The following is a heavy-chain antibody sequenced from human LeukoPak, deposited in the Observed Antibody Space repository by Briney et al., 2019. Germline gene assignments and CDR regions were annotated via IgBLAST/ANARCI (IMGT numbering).Heavy chain of an antibody. D-gene: IGHD5-12*01. CDR2: INPNSGGT. V-gene: IGHV1-2*02. Sequence: GASVKVSCKASGYTFTGYYMHWVRQAPGQGLEWMGWINPNSGGTNYAQKFQGRVTMTRDTSISTAYMELSRLRSDDTAVYYRARVGRGYSGYEPFDYWGQGTLVTVSS. CDR1: GYTFTGYY. CDR3: ARVGRGYSGYEPFDY. J-gene: IGHJ4*02.